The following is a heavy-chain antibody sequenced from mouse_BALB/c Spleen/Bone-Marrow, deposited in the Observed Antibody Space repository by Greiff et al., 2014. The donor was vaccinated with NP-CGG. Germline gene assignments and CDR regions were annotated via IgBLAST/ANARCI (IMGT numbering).Heavy chain of an antibody. CDR3: ARSNSISTATDY. Sequence: VQLVESGAELVKPGASVKSSCKASGYTFTNYDINWVRQRPEQGLEWIGWIFPGNGSTNYNEKFKGKATLTTDKSSSTAYKQLSRLTSEDSAVYFCARSNSISTATDYWGQGTTLTVSS. CDR2: IFPGNGST. V-gene: IGHV1-77*01. D-gene: IGHD1-2*01. J-gene: IGHJ2*01. CDR1: GYTFTNYD.